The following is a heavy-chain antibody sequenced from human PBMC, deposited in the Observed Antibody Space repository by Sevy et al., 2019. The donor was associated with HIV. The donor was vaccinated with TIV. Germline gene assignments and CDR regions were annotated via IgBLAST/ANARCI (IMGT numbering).Heavy chain of an antibody. CDR3: ANCIGREDDSSFDAFDI. Sequence: GGSLRLSCAASGFTFDDYAMHWVRQAPGKGLEWVSGISWNSGSIGYADSVKGRFTISRDNAKNSLYLQMNSLRAEDTALYYGANCIGREDDSSFDAFDIWGQGTMVTVSS. CDR1: GFTFDDYA. V-gene: IGHV3-9*01. J-gene: IGHJ3*02. CDR2: ISWNSGSI. D-gene: IGHD3-22*01.